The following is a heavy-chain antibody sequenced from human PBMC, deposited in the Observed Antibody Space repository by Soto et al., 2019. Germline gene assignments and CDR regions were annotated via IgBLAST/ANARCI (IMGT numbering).Heavy chain of an antibody. CDR2: MNPQTGNT. J-gene: IGHJ4*02. CDR3: ARSGYSSGWSVTQAFDY. CDR1: GYTFTRYY. V-gene: IGHV1-8*03. D-gene: IGHD6-19*01. Sequence: ASVKVSCKASGYTFTRYYITWVRQATGQGLEWMGRMNPQTGNTDYAEKFQGRVTITTDTSISTAYMELSSLRSEDTAVYYCARSGYSSGWSVTQAFDYWGQGTLVTVSS.